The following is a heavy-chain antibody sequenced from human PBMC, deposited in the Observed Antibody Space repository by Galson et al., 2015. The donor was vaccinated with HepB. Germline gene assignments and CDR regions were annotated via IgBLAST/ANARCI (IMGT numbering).Heavy chain of an antibody. CDR3: VRGGYCTGGTCFRYNAFDV. CDR2: ISSYVSTI. J-gene: IGHJ3*01. D-gene: IGHD2-15*01. CDR1: GFTFSRYE. Sequence: SLRLSCAASGFTFSRYEMDWVRQAPGKGLEWVSYISSYVSTIYYAESVRGRFTISRDNAKNSLYLQMNSLRAEDTAIYYCVRGGYCTGGTCFRYNAFDVWGQGTMVTVSS. V-gene: IGHV3-48*03.